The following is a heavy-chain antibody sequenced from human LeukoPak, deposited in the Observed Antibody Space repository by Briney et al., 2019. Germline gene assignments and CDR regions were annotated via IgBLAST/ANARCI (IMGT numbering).Heavy chain of an antibody. CDR2: FDPEDGET. V-gene: IGHV1-24*01. CDR1: GYTLTELS. J-gene: IGHJ4*02. Sequence: GASMKVSCKVSGYTLTELSMHWVRQAPGKGLEWMGGFDPEDGETIYAQKFQGRVTMTEDTSTDTAYMELSSLRSEDTAVYYCATAPSSVGATYYFDYWGQGTLVTVSS. CDR3: ATAPSSVGATYYFDY. D-gene: IGHD1-26*01.